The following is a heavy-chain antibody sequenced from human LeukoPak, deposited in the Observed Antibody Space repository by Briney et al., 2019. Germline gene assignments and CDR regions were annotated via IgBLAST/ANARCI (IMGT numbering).Heavy chain of an antibody. Sequence: SETLSLTCTVSGGSISSSSYYWGWIRQPPGKGLEWIGSIYYSGSTYYNPSLKSRVTISVDTSKNQFSLKLSSVTAADTAVYYCARDAAGGDYMDVWGKGTTVTISS. J-gene: IGHJ6*03. D-gene: IGHD3-16*01. CDR2: IYYSGST. CDR1: GGSISSSSYY. CDR3: ARDAAGGDYMDV. V-gene: IGHV4-39*07.